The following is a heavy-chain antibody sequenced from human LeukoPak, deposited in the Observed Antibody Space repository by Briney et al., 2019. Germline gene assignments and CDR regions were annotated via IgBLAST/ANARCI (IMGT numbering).Heavy chain of an antibody. CDR2: INPSGGST. CDR3: ARTMYSTVQTGAFDY. CDR1: GYTFTSYY. Sequence: ASVKVSCKASGYTFTSYYMHWVRQAPGQGLEWMGIINPSGGSTSYAQKFQCRVTMTRDTSTSTVYMELSSLRSEDTAVYYCARTMYSTVQTGAFDYWGQGTPVTVSS. J-gene: IGHJ4*02. V-gene: IGHV1-46*01. D-gene: IGHD6-13*01.